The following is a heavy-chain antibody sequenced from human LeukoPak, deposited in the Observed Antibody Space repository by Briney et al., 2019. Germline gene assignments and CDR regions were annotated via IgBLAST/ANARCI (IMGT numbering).Heavy chain of an antibody. D-gene: IGHD3-9*01. CDR3: FFKQNTAYDILTGYYRDTYYYYGMDV. CDR2: INPNSGCP. CDR1: GYTLTSYD. J-gene: IGHJ6*02. Sequence: ASVKVSCKASGYTLTSYDINWVRQAPGQGLAWIFCINPNSGCPHYAQKFQGRVTMPRDRSISTAYMELSRLRSDDTAVYFCFFKQNTAYDILTGYYRDTYYYYGMDVWGQGTTVTVSS. V-gene: IGHV1-2*02.